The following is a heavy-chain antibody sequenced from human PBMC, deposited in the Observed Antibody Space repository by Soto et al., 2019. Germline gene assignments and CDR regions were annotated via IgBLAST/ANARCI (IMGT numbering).Heavy chain of an antibody. Sequence: SETLSLTXAVYGGSFSGYYWSWIRQPPGKGLEWIGEINHSGSTNYNPSLKSRVTISVDTSKNQFSLKLSSVTAVDTAVYYCARRGRGYYGSGKDFRLDVWGQGTTVTVSS. J-gene: IGHJ6*02. CDR2: INHSGST. V-gene: IGHV4-34*01. CDR1: GGSFSGYY. CDR3: ARRGRGYYGSGKDFRLDV. D-gene: IGHD3-10*01.